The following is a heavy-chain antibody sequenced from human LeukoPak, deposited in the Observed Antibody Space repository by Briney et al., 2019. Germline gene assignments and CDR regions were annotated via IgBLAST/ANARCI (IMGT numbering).Heavy chain of an antibody. CDR1: GFTFDDYA. D-gene: IGHD3-10*01. V-gene: IGHV3-43D*04. J-gene: IGHJ4*02. Sequence: PGGSLRLSXAASGFTFDDYAMHWVRQAPGKGLEWVALISWGGGSTYYADSVKGRFTISRDNSKNSLYLHMNSLRAEDTALYYCAKDRSGNSYGHFDYWGQGTLVTVSS. CDR3: AKDRSGNSYGHFDY. CDR2: ISWGGGST.